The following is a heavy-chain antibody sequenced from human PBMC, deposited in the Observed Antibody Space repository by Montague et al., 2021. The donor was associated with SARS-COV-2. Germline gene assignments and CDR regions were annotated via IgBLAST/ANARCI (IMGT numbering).Heavy chain of an antibody. Sequence: SETLSLTCAVYGGSFSGYYWNWIRQPPGKGLEWIGEINHSGSTNYNPSLKSRVTISVDTSKNQFSLKLSSVTAADTAVYYCARGARQGYGFRLGSFDSWGQGTLSPCPQ. J-gene: IGHJ4*02. D-gene: IGHD3-10*01. CDR3: ARGARQGYGFRLGSFDS. CDR2: INHSGST. V-gene: IGHV4-34*01. CDR1: GGSFSGYY.